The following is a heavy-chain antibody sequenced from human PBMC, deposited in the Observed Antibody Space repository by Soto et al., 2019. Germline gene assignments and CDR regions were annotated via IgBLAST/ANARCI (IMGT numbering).Heavy chain of an antibody. CDR2: ISGSGGST. Sequence: EVQLLESGGGLVQPGGSLRLSCAASGFTLNSHAMSWVRQAPGKGLEWVSVISGSGGSTYYADSVKGRFTISRDNSKNTLYLQMNSLRAEDTAVYYCAKVMVKNWFDPWGQGTLVTVSS. D-gene: IGHD5-18*01. V-gene: IGHV3-23*01. CDR1: GFTLNSHA. CDR3: AKVMVKNWFDP. J-gene: IGHJ5*02.